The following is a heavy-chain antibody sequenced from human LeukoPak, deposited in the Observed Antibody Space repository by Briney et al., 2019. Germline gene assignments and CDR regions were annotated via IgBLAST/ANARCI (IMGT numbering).Heavy chain of an antibody. Sequence: ASVKVSCKASGYTFTSYDINWVRQAPGQGLEWMGIINPSGGSTSYAQKFQGRVTMTRDMSTSTVYMELSSLRSEDTAVYYCARVSGSYYRAFFDYWGQGTLVTVSS. CDR3: ARVSGSYYRAFFDY. J-gene: IGHJ4*02. D-gene: IGHD1-26*01. CDR2: INPSGGST. V-gene: IGHV1-46*01. CDR1: GYTFTSYD.